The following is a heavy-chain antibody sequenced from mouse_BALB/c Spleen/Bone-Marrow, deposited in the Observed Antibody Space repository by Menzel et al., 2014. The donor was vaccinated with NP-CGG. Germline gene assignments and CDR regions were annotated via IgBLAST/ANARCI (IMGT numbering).Heavy chain of an antibody. V-gene: IGHV1S81*02. CDR1: GYTFTSYY. D-gene: IGHD1-1*01. J-gene: IGHJ1*01. CDR2: INPSNGGT. Sequence: QVQLQQSGAELVKPGASVKLSCKASGYTFTSYYMYWVKQRPGQGLEWIGGINPSNGGTNFNEKFMSKATLTVDKSSSTAYMQLSSLTSEDSAVYYCTRDHYYYGSSYWYFDVWGAGTTVTVSS. CDR3: TRDHYYYGSSYWYFDV.